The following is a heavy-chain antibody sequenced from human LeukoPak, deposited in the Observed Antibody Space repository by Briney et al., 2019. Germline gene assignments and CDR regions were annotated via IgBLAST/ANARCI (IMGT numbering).Heavy chain of an antibody. J-gene: IGHJ4*02. V-gene: IGHV1-2*02. D-gene: IGHD5/OR15-5a*01. CDR1: GYTFTGYY. CDR3: ARGGNSVYDSFDY. CDR2: INSNSGDT. Sequence: ASVKVSCKASGYTFTGYYLHWVRQAPGQGLEWMGWINSNSGDTNYAQKFQGRVTMTWDTSISTAYMELSRLRSDDTAVYYCARGGNSVYDSFDYWGQGTLVTVSS.